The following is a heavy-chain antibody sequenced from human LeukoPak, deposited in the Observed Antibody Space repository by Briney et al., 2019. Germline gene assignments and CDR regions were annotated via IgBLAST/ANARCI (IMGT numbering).Heavy chain of an antibody. CDR2: IWYDGSKK. Sequence: GGSLRLSCAASGLTFRSYGMHWVRQAPGKGLEWVAVIWYDGSKKYYADSVKGRFTISRDNSKNTLYLQMNSLRAEDTAVYYCARVDQQGAFDIWGQGTLVTVSS. CDR3: ARVDQQGAFDI. CDR1: GLTFRSYG. D-gene: IGHD2-2*01. J-gene: IGHJ3*02. V-gene: IGHV3-33*01.